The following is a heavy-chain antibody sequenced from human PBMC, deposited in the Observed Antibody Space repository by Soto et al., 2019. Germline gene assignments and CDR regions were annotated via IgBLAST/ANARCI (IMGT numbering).Heavy chain of an antibody. CDR2: VYYSGST. D-gene: IGHD3-10*01. Sequence: PSETLSLTCTVYGGSIISHYWSWILQPPWQGLEWIGYVYYSGSTNYNPSLKSRVTTSVDTSKNQFSLKLSSVTAADTAVYFFVVHAGKSQWFDFWGQGALVT. CDR1: GGSIISHY. J-gene: IGHJ4*02. CDR3: VVHAGKSQWFDF. V-gene: IGHV4-59*11.